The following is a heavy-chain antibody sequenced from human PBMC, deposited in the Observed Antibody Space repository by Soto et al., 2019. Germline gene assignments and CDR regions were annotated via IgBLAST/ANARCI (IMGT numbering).Heavy chain of an antibody. CDR3: AGFRWRDYYGMDV. CDR1: GGSVSSGSYY. J-gene: IGHJ6*02. Sequence: SETLSLTCTVSGGSVSSGSYYWSWIRQPPGKGLEWIGYIYYSGSTNYNPSLKSRVTISVDTSKNQFSLKLSSVTAADTAVYYCAGFRWRDYYGMDVWGQGTTVTVSS. D-gene: IGHD2-15*01. V-gene: IGHV4-61*01. CDR2: IYYSGST.